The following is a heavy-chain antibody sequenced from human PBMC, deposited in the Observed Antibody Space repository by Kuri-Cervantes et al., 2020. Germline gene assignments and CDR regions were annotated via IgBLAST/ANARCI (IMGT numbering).Heavy chain of an antibody. CDR2: ISSSSSYI. V-gene: IGHV3-21*01. D-gene: IGHD4-17*01. CDR1: GFTFSSYA. CDR3: AKASTTVSSLDY. Sequence: GESLKISCAASGFTFSSYAMSWVRQAPGKGLEWVSSISSSSSYIYYAGSVKGRFTISRDDAKNTLYLQMNSLRAEDTAVYYCAKASTTVSSLDYWGQGTLVTVSS. J-gene: IGHJ4*02.